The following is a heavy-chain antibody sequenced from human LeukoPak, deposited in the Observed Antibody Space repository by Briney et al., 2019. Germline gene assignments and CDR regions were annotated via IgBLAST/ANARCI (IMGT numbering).Heavy chain of an antibody. D-gene: IGHD1-26*01. CDR1: GFNFGDHA. Sequence: GGSLRLSCAVSGFNFGDHALSWVRQAPGKGLEWIGFVRSRHHLGTTDYAASLRGRFTISRDDSKNIAYLQMYSLKTDDTAVYYCARGGSHGRHVDYWGQGTLVVVSS. V-gene: IGHV3-49*04. J-gene: IGHJ4*02. CDR3: ARGGSHGRHVDY. CDR2: VRSRHHLGTT.